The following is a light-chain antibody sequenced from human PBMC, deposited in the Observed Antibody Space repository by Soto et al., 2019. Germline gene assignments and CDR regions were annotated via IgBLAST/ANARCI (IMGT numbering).Light chain of an antibody. Sequence: QSVLPQPPSASGTPGQRVTISCSGTSSNMGLNTVNWYQQVPGTAPKLLIYSNDQRPSGVPDRFSGSKSGTSASLAISGLQSEDEADYYCAVWDDSLNGWVFGGGTQLTVL. V-gene: IGLV1-44*01. CDR1: SSNMGLNT. CDR2: SND. J-gene: IGLJ3*02. CDR3: AVWDDSLNGWV.